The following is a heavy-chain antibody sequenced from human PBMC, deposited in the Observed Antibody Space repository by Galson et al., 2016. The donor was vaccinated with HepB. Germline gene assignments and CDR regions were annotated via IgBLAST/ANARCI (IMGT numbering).Heavy chain of an antibody. CDR1: GVSISSYY. CDR3: AREETDPSEFPVAYFQL. Sequence: ETLSLTCTVSGVSISSYYWSWIRQSPGKAPEWIGYIYYSGTTNSNPSLKSRVTISVDTAKNQFSLKLSSVTAADTAVYYCAREETDPSEFPVAYFQLWGQGSLVSVSS. D-gene: IGHD3-10*01. J-gene: IGHJ1*01. CDR2: IYYSGTT. V-gene: IGHV4-59*12.